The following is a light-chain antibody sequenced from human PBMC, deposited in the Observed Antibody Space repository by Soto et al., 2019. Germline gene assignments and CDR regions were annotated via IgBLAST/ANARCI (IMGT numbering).Light chain of an antibody. CDR1: QSVSSSY. J-gene: IGKJ1*01. CDR2: GAS. Sequence: EIVLTQSPGTLSLSPGERATLSCRASQSVSSSYLAWHQQKPGQAPRLLIYGASSRATGIPDRFSGSGSGTDFNLTISRLEPEDVAVSYCQQYGSSPWTFGQGTKVEIK. CDR3: QQYGSSPWT. V-gene: IGKV3-20*01.